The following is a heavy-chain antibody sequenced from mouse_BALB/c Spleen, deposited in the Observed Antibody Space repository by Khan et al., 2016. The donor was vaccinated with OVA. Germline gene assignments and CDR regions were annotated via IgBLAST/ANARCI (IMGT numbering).Heavy chain of an antibody. Sequence: VQLVESGAELARPGASVKMSCKASGYTFTSYTIHWIKLRPGQGLEWIGYINPSNGYTNYNQKFRDKATLTADKSSTTAYMQLRSLTSDDSAVYNCVRDGAYHRNDGWFAYWGQGTLVTVSA. CDR3: VRDGAYHRNDGWFAY. CDR2: INPSNGYT. J-gene: IGHJ3*01. CDR1: GYTFTSYT. V-gene: IGHV1-4*01. D-gene: IGHD2-14*01.